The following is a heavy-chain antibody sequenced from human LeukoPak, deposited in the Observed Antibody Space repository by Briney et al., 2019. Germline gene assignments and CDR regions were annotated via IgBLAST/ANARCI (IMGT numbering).Heavy chain of an antibody. Sequence: PGGSLRLSCAVSGFTFSDYWMSWVRQAPGKGLEWVANIKQDGSEKYYVDSVKGRFTISRDNAKNSLYLQMSSLRAEDTAVYYCAKDREGLSSGYDLEYFDYWGQGTLVTVSS. V-gene: IGHV3-7*05. J-gene: IGHJ4*02. CDR1: GFTFSDYW. CDR2: IKQDGSEK. D-gene: IGHD5-12*01. CDR3: AKDREGLSSGYDLEYFDY.